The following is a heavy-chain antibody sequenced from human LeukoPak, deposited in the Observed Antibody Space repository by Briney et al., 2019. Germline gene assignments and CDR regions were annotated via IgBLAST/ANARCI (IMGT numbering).Heavy chain of an antibody. Sequence: SGPTLVKPTQTLTLTCTFSGFSLSTSGVGVGWIRQPPGKALEWLALIYWNDDKRYSPSLKSRRTITKDTSKNQVVLTMTNMDPVDTATYYCAHRRTPELKDYDILTGYYKGAFDIWGQGTMVTVSS. D-gene: IGHD3-9*01. V-gene: IGHV2-5*01. J-gene: IGHJ3*02. CDR2: IYWNDDK. CDR1: GFSLSTSGVG. CDR3: AHRRTPELKDYDILTGYYKGAFDI.